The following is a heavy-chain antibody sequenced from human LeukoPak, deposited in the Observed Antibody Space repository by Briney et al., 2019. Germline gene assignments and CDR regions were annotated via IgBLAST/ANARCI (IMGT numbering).Heavy chain of an antibody. CDR3: ARVRYCSGGSCYSSYFDY. V-gene: IGHV4-39*07. CDR2: IDHSGST. J-gene: IGHJ4*02. CDR1: GGSISNGDHY. D-gene: IGHD2-15*01. Sequence: SETLSLTCTVSGGSISNGDHYWSWIRQPPGKGLEWIGEIDHSGSTNYNPSLKSRVTISVDTSKNQFSLKLSSVTAADTAVYYCARVRYCSGGSCYSSYFDYWGQGTLVTVSS.